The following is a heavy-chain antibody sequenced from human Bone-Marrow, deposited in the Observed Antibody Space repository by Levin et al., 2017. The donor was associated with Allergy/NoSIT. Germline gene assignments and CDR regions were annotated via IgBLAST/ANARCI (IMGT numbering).Heavy chain of an antibody. D-gene: IGHD3-10*01. Sequence: RGESLKISCKASGYTFTSYDINWVRQATGQGLEWMGWMNPNSGNTGYAQKFQGRVTMTRNTSISTAYMELSSLRSEDTAVYYCARGVTLYGSGSYSFNYYYYGMDVWGQGTTVTVSS. CDR1: GYTFTSYD. CDR3: ARGVTLYGSGSYSFNYYYYGMDV. CDR2: MNPNSGNT. J-gene: IGHJ6*02. V-gene: IGHV1-8*01.